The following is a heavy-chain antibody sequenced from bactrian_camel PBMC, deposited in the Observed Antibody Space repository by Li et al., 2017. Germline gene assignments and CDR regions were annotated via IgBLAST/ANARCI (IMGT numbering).Heavy chain of an antibody. J-gene: IGHJ4*01. Sequence: QVQLVESGGGSVHAEGSLRLSCAASTGTLRDYCMAWFRQAPGKEREGVSSIDTDGGTSYADSVKGRFTISKDNAKNTLYLQMNSLKPEDTAMYFCKLDSPLYRCDPIWGQGTQVTVS. CDR2: IDTDGGT. V-gene: IGHV3S26*01. D-gene: IGHD1*01. CDR1: TGTLRDYC. CDR3: KLDSPLYRCDPI.